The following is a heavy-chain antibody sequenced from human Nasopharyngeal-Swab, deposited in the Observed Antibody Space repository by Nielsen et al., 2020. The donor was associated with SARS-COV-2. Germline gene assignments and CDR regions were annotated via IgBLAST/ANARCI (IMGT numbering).Heavy chain of an antibody. V-gene: IGHV3-11*04. J-gene: IGHJ4*02. CDR3: ARSSGYYYKNFDY. CDR1: GFIFSDYY. D-gene: IGHD3-22*01. CDR2: ISSSGSTI. Sequence: SLNISCASSGFIFSDYYMSWIRQAPGKGLEWVSYISSSGSTIYYADSVKGRFIISRDNAKNSLYLQMNSLRAEDTAVYYCARSSGYYYKNFDYWGQGTLVTVSS.